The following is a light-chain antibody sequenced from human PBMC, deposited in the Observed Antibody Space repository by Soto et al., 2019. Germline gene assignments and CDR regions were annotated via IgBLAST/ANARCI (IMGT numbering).Light chain of an antibody. V-gene: IGKV3-20*01. CDR1: QSVSSSY. J-gene: IGKJ5*01. CDR3: QQYGSSPPIT. CDR2: GAS. Sequence: IVLTQSPGTLSLSPGERAKISCRASQSVSSSYLAWYQQKPGQAPRLLIYGASSRATGIPDRFSGSGSGTDFTLTISRLEPEDFAVYYCQQYGSSPPITFGQGTRLEIK.